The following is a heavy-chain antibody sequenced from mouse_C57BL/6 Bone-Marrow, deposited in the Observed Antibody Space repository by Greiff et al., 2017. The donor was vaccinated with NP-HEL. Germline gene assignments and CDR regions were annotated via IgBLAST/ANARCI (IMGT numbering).Heavy chain of an antibody. J-gene: IGHJ2*01. V-gene: IGHV1-69*01. Sequence: VQLQQSGAELVMPGASVKLSCKASGYTFTSYWMHWVKQRPGQGLEWIGEIDPSDSYTNYNQKFKGKSTLTVDKSSSTAYMQLSSLTSEDSAVYYCATEGRRDYWGQGTTLTVSS. CDR2: IDPSDSYT. CDR1: GYTFTSYW. CDR3: ATEGRRDY.